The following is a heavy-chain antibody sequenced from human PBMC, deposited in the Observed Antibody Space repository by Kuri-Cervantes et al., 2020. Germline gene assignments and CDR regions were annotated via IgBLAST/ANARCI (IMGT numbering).Heavy chain of an antibody. D-gene: IGHD6-19*01. J-gene: IGHJ6*02. CDR1: GYTFTSYD. Sequence: ASVKASCKASGYTFTSYDINWVRQATGQGLEWMGWMNPNSGNTGYAQKFQGRVTMTRNTSISTAYMELSSLRSEDTAVYYCAREAGRQWLAIYYYYYYGMDVWGQGTTVTVSS. CDR2: MNPNSGNT. CDR3: AREAGRQWLAIYYYYYYGMDV. V-gene: IGHV1-8*01.